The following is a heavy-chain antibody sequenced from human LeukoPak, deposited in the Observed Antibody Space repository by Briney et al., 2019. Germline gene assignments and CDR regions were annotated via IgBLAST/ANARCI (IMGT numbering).Heavy chain of an antibody. V-gene: IGHV4-30-2*01. CDR1: GGSISSGGYS. J-gene: IGHJ4*02. CDR3: ASSQGYCGGDCFVY. D-gene: IGHD2-21*01. CDR2: SYHSGST. Sequence: SQTLSLTCAVSGGSISSGGYSWSWIRQPPGKGLEWTGYSYHSGSTYYNPSLQSRVTISVDRSKNQFSLKLSSVTAADTAVYYCASSQGYCGGDCFVYWGQGTLVTVSS.